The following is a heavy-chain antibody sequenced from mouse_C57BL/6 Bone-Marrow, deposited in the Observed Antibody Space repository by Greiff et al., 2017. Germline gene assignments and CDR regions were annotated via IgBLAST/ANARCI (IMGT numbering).Heavy chain of an antibody. CDR2: INPNNGGT. J-gene: IGHJ1*03. CDR3: ARDYGSSYYWYFDV. V-gene: IGHV1-18*01. D-gene: IGHD1-1*01. Sequence: EVQLQESGPELVKPGASVKISCKASGYTFTDYNMDWVKQSHGKSLEWIGDINPNNGGTIYNQKFKGKATLTVDKSSSTAYMELRSLTSEDTAVYYCARDYGSSYYWYFDVWGTGTTVTVSS. CDR1: GYTFTDYN.